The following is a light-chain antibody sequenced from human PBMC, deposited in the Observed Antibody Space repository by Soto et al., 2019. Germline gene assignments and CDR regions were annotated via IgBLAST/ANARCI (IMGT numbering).Light chain of an antibody. CDR2: EAS. Sequence: DIQMTQSPSTLSASVGDRVTITCRARQSISDSLAWYQQKPGKAPKLLIYEASSLKSGVPSRFSGSRSGTEYTLTISSLQPDDFATYYCQQYNGYWTFGQGTKVEIK. CDR3: QQYNGYWT. V-gene: IGKV1-5*03. J-gene: IGKJ1*01. CDR1: QSISDS.